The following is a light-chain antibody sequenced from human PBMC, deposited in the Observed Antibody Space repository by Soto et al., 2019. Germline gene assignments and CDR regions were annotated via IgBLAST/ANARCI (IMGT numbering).Light chain of an antibody. CDR1: SSDVGSYNL. CDR2: EVS. CDR3: CSCAGPYV. Sequence: QSALTQPASVSGSPGQSITISCTGTSSDVGSYNLVSWYQQHPGKAPKLMIYEVSKRPSGVSNRFSGSKSGNTASLTISGLQDEAEADYYCCSCAGPYVFGTGTKLTVL. J-gene: IGLJ1*01. V-gene: IGLV2-23*02.